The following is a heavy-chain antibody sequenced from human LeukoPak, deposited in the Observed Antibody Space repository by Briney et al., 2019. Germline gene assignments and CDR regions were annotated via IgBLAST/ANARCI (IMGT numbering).Heavy chain of an antibody. V-gene: IGHV1-2*02. Sequence: ASVKVSCKASGYTFTGYYMHWVRQAPGQGLEWMGWINPNSGGTNFAQKFQGRVTMTRDTSISTSYMELSRLRSDDTAVYYCARGEGWLVYYFDYWGRGTLATVSS. CDR1: GYTFTGYY. J-gene: IGHJ4*02. CDR2: INPNSGGT. CDR3: ARGEGWLVYYFDY. D-gene: IGHD6-19*01.